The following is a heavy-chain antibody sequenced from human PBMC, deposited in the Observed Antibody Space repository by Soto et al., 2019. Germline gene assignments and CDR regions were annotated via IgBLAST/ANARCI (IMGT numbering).Heavy chain of an antibody. CDR1: GFTFSSYG. CDR2: IWYDGSNK. CDR3: ARDPITMVRETSYYMDV. V-gene: IGHV3-33*01. D-gene: IGHD3-10*01. J-gene: IGHJ6*03. Sequence: QVQLVESGGGVVQPGRSLRLSCAASGFTFSSYGMHWVRQAPGKGLERVAVIWYDGSNKYYADSVKGRFTISRDNSKNTLYLQMNSMRAEDTAVYYCARDPITMVRETSYYMDVWGKGTTVTVSS.